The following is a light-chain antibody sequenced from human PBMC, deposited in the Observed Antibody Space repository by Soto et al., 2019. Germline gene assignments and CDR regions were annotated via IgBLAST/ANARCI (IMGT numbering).Light chain of an antibody. Sequence: VLTQSPGTLSLSPGERATLSCRASQSVSTRLAWYQHRSGQAPRLLISSASIRATGIPDRFSGSGSGTDFTLTISRLEHEDFALYYCQHYYGTSPIAFGQGTRLEIK. CDR1: QSVSTR. CDR2: SAS. V-gene: IGKV3-20*01. CDR3: QHYYGTSPIA. J-gene: IGKJ5*01.